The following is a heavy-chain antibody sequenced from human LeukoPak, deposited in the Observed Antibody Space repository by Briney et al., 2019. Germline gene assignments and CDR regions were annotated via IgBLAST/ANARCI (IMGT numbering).Heavy chain of an antibody. V-gene: IGHV4-39*07. J-gene: IGHJ4*02. CDR1: GGSISSSSYY. CDR2: IYYSGST. Sequence: SETLSLTCTVSGGSISSSSYYWGWVRQPPGTGLEWIGSIYYSGSTYSNPSLKSRVTISVDTSKNQFSLKLSSVTAADTAVYYCARDSSYYYDSSGYYDFWGQGTLVTVSS. CDR3: ARDSSYYYDSSGYYDF. D-gene: IGHD3-22*01.